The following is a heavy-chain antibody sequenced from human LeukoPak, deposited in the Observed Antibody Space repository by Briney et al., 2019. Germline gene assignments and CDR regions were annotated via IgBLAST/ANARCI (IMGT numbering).Heavy chain of an antibody. CDR3: ARERNLDNSYFDY. Sequence: PGGSLRLSCAVSGFTVSSSYMSWVRQAPGKGLEWVSVIFSGGRTYYTDSVKGRFTISRDNAKNTLYLQMNSLRAEDTAVYYCARERNLDNSYFDYWGQGTLVTVSS. D-gene: IGHD2-2*03. J-gene: IGHJ4*02. CDR2: IFSGGRT. V-gene: IGHV3-53*01. CDR1: GFTVSSSY.